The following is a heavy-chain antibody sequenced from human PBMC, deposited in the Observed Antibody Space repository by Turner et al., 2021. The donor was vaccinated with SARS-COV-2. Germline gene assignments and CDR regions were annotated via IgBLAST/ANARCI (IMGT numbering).Heavy chain of an antibody. D-gene: IGHD3-3*01. V-gene: IGHV3-30-3*01. CDR2: ISNHGTSQ. CDR3: ARVDSPTKGFYFDY. CDR1: GFTFTTYA. J-gene: IGHJ4*02. Sequence: QVQLVECGGGVVQSGRSLRLSCTASGFTFTTYAMHWVRQAPGKGLEWVAIISNHGTSQFYADSVKGRFSISRDNSKSTVFLQMNSLRAEDAAVYYCARVDSPTKGFYFDYWGQGTLVTVSS.